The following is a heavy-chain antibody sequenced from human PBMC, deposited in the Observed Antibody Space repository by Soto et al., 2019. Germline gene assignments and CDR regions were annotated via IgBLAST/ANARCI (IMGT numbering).Heavy chain of an antibody. CDR3: AREGNLGRWLQPLDF. V-gene: IGHV4-59*01. CDR1: GYPISAYS. Sequence: PSETLSLTCNVSGYPISAYSWSWVRQPPGKGLEWIGNIHYNGNTKYSPSLKSRVTMSVDTSKNHFSLRLISVTAADTAIYFCAREGNLGRWLQPLDFWGQGTLVTVS. D-gene: IGHD5-12*01. CDR2: IHYNGNT. J-gene: IGHJ4*02.